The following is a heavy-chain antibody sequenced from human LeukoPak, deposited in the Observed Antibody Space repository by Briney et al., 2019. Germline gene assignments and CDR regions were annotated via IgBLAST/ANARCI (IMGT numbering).Heavy chain of an antibody. D-gene: IGHD3-22*01. CDR3: ARSEGYYDSSGCFDY. V-gene: IGHV4-59*08. CDR1: GGSISSYY. J-gene: IGHJ4*02. CDR2: IYYSGST. Sequence: PSETLSLTCTVSGGSISSYYWGWIRQPPGKGLEWIGYIYYSGSTNYNPSLKSRVTISVDTSKNQFSLKLSSVTAADTAVYYCARSEGYYDSSGCFDYWGQGTLVTVSS.